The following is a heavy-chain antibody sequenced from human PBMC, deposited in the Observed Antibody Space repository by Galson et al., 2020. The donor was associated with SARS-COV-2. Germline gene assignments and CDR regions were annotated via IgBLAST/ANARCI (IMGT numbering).Heavy chain of an antibody. Sequence: SQTLSLTCATSGDRVSSNTAAWHWVRQSPSRGIEWPGRTYYRSKWYYAYAPSATSSLTIHPDTSKNQFSLQLNSVTPGDTAVYYCARDYKNRWRPIYHYNAMGVWGKGTTVIVSS. CDR1: GDRVSSNTAA. V-gene: IGHV6-1*01. J-gene: IGHJ6*04. D-gene: IGHD3-10*01. CDR2: TYYRSKWYY. CDR3: ARDYKNRWRPIYHYNAMGV.